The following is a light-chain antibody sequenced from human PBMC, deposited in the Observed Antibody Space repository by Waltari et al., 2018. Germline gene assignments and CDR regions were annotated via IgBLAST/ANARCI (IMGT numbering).Light chain of an antibody. CDR3: GTWDRSLAAGM. V-gene: IGLV1-51*01. CDR2: DND. CDR1: SPNIGGNY. J-gene: IGLJ3*02. Sequence: QSVLTQPPSVSAAPGQKVTISCSGSSPNIGGNYVAWYQHLPGAAPKLVIYDNDQRPAGIPDRFSGSKSGTSATLVITGLQTGDEADYYCGTWDRSLAAGMFGGGTKVTVL.